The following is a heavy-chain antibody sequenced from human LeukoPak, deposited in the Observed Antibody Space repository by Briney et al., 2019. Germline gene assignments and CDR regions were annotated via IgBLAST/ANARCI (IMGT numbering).Heavy chain of an antibody. CDR3: AYTRSYDLFEL. CDR2: IFDNGTT. CDR1: GVSIRSSNYF. Sequence: SETLSLTCTVSGVSIRSSNYFWGWIRQPPGRGLEWIGTIFDNGTTYYRQSLKARVTISVDTSKNQFSLNLRSLTATDAAVYYCAYTRSYDLFELWGQGTLVTVSS. V-gene: IGHV4-39*01. D-gene: IGHD1-26*01. J-gene: IGHJ4*02.